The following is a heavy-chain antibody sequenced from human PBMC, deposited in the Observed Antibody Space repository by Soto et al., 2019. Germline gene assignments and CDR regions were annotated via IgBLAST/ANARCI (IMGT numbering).Heavy chain of an antibody. CDR2: IYYDGSNK. D-gene: IGHD3-22*01. CDR3: ARDSKDDSSGYYAGFDY. V-gene: IGHV3-33*01. J-gene: IGHJ4*02. Sequence: QVQLVESGGGVVQPGRSLRLSCAVSGFTFSSYGMNWVRQAPGKGLEWVAAIYYDGSNKYYADSVRGRFTISRDNFKNTLYLHMNSLRAEDMAVYYCARDSKDDSSGYYAGFDYWGQGTLVTVSS. CDR1: GFTFSSYG.